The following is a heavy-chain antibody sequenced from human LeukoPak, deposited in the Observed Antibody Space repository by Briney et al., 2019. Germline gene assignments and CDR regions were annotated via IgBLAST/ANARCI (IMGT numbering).Heavy chain of an antibody. J-gene: IGHJ4*02. D-gene: IGHD3-22*01. Sequence: ASVKLSCTASGYTFTSYYIFWVRQAPGQGLEWMGIINPRTGSTSYSQKFQGRVTMTRDMSTRTVYMELSSMRSEDTALYYCARGVHVRVYDSNPHYGHYWGQGTLVTVSS. V-gene: IGHV1-46*01. CDR2: INPRTGST. CDR3: ARGVHVRVYDSNPHYGHY. CDR1: GYTFTSYY.